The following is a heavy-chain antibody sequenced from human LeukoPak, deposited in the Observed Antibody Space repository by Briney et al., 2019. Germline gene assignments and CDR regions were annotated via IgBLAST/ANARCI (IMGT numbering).Heavy chain of an antibody. Sequence: GESLRLSCEASGFSFSRYWMSWVRQAPLRGLEWVANIKPDGSEIYYVDSVKGRFTISRDNAKNAVYLHMNSLRPEDTAVYYCARRRDSGSLQHFDYWGQGTLVTVSS. D-gene: IGHD1-26*01. CDR2: IKPDGSEI. CDR3: ARRRDSGSLQHFDY. CDR1: GFSFSRYW. J-gene: IGHJ4*02. V-gene: IGHV3-7*03.